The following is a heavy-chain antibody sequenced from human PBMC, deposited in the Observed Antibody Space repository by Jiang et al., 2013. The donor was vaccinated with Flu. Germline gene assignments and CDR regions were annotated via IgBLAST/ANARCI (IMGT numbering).Heavy chain of an antibody. CDR1: GGSVSSGSYY. V-gene: IGHV4-61*01. CDR3: ARHVYSFGPYYFDS. J-gene: IGHJ4*02. CDR2: IYYTGSA. Sequence: GLVKPSETLSLTCTVSGGSVSSGSYYWSWIRQPPGKGLEWIGYIYYTGSANYNPSLMSRVSISVDTSKSQLSLKLSSVTAADTAVYYCARHVYSFGPYYFDSWGQGTLVT. D-gene: IGHD5-18*01.